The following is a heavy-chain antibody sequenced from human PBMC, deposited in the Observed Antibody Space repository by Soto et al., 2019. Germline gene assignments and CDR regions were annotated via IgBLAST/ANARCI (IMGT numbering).Heavy chain of an antibody. CDR1: GYTFTNYA. D-gene: IGHD4-17*01. CDR2: MKPASGDR. CDR3: ARDYGGNSGWFDP. J-gene: IGHJ5*02. V-gene: IGHV1-8*01. Sequence: ASVKVSCKASGYTFTNYAINWVRQATGQGLEWMGWMKPASGDRGYAQKFQGRLTLTRSTSMSTAYMELSSLTSDDTAVYYCARDYGGNSGWFDPWGQGTLVTV.